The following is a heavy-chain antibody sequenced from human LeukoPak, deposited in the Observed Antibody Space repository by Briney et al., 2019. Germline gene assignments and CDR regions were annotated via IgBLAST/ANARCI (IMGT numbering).Heavy chain of an antibody. CDR1: GGSISSSSYY. Sequence: PSETLSLTCTVSGGSISSSSYYWGWIRRPPGKGLEWIGSIYYSGSTYYNPSLKSRVTISVDTSKNQFSLKLSSVTAADTAVYYCATDPRTTVFGTFRYYYMDVWGEGTTVAVSS. CDR3: ATDPRTTVFGTFRYYYMDV. CDR2: IYYSGST. D-gene: IGHD3-3*01. V-gene: IGHV4-39*07. J-gene: IGHJ6*03.